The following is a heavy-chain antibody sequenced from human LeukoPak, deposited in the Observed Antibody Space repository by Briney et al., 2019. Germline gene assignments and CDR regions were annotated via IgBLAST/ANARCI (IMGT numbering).Heavy chain of an antibody. CDR1: SGSINSYY. J-gene: IGHJ5*02. V-gene: IGHV4-39*07. CDR3: ARDVNPYYYGSGSMGSGVS. D-gene: IGHD3-10*01. Sequence: SETLSLTCTVSSGSINSYYWGWIRQPPGKGLEWIGSIYYSGSTYYNPSLKSRVTISVDTSKNQFSLKLSSVTAADTAVYYCARDVNPYYYGSGSMGSGVSWGQGTLVTVSS. CDR2: IYYSGST.